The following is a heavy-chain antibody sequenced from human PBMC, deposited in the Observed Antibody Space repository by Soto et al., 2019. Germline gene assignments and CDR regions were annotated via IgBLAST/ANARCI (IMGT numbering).Heavy chain of an antibody. J-gene: IGHJ4*02. V-gene: IGHV3-23*01. Sequence: GGSMRLSCAASGFTFSSYAMSWVRQATGKGLEWVSAISGSGGSTYYADSVKGRFTISRDNSKNTLYLQMNSLRAEDTAVYYCANNRGYSGYDDRYFDYWGQGTLVTVSS. CDR3: ANNRGYSGYDDRYFDY. CDR1: GFTFSSYA. CDR2: ISGSGGST. D-gene: IGHD5-12*01.